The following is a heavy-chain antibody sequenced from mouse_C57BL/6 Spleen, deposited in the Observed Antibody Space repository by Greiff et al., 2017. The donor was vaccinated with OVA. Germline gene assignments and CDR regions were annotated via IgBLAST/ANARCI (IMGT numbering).Heavy chain of an antibody. CDR3: ARRGLYGSSYRYYAMDY. CDR1: GYTFTSYW. D-gene: IGHD1-1*01. CDR2: INPSNGGT. J-gene: IGHJ4*01. Sequence: QVQLKQPGTDLVKPGASVKLSCKASGYTFTSYWMHWVKQRPGQGLEWIGNINPSNGGTNYNEKFKSKATLTVDKSSSTDYMQLSRLTSEDSAVYYGARRGLYGSSYRYYAMDYWGQGTSVTVSS. V-gene: IGHV1-53*01.